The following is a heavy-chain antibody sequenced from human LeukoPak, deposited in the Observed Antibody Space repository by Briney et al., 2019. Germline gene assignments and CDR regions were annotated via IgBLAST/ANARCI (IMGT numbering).Heavy chain of an antibody. CDR3: AAYSTGLYRGFHV. CDR2: ISHRDVP. Sequence: PSETLSLSCAVSGQSVSDNFNGYFWSWIRQPPGKGPEWIGDISHRDVPKYSPSLQSRVTISLDTSNNQVSMKLRSVTAADTAVYYCAAYSTGLYRGFHVWGQGTLVVVSS. D-gene: IGHD6-25*01. CDR1: GQSVSDNFNGYF. V-gene: IGHV4-34*01. J-gene: IGHJ3*01.